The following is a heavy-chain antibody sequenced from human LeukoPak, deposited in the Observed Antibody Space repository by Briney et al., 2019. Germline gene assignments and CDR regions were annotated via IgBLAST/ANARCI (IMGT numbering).Heavy chain of an antibody. Sequence: GGSLRLSCAASGFTFSSYTMNWVRQAPGKGLEWVSSISGSSSYIYYADSVKGRFTISRDNAKNSLYLQMNSLKTEDTAVYYCTTSGYYYGSGYGTGDYWGQGTLVTVSS. CDR3: TTSGYYYGSGYGTGDY. J-gene: IGHJ4*02. CDR1: GFTFSSYT. D-gene: IGHD3-10*01. V-gene: IGHV3-21*03. CDR2: ISGSSSYI.